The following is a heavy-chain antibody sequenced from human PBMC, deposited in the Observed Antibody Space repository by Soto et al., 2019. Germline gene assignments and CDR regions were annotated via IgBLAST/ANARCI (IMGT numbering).Heavy chain of an antibody. V-gene: IGHV4-31*03. CDR2: IYYNGNT. Sequence: QVQLQESGPGLVKPSQTLSLTCTVSGGSISSGGYYWHWIRQHPGKGLEWIGYIYYNGNTYYNPSLKSRVTTSVDTSKNQFSLKLSSVTAADTAVYYYARARGDRDGDYVFDYWGQGTLVTVSS. J-gene: IGHJ4*02. CDR3: ARARGDRDGDYVFDY. D-gene: IGHD4-17*01. CDR1: GGSISSGGYY.